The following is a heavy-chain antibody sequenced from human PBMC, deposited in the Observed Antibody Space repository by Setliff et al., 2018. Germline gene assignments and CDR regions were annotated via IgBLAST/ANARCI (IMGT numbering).Heavy chain of an antibody. CDR1: GHTFITFG. J-gene: IGHJ4*02. V-gene: IGHV1-18*01. CDR2: ISAYNDDT. D-gene: IGHD3-22*01. Sequence: ASVKVSCKASGHTFITFGISWVRQAPGQGLEWMGWISAYNDDTKYAEKFQGRVTMTMDTSTGTAYMELRSLRSDDTAVYICAYDSSGYYPGYWGQGTLGTVS. CDR3: AYDSSGYYPGY.